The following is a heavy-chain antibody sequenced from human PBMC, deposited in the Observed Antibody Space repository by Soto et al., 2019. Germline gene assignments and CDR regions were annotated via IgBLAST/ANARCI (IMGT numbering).Heavy chain of an antibody. D-gene: IGHD2-8*01. CDR2: IGGSSGHI. V-gene: IGHV3-21*01. CDR3: ARTNGAYSNYFDY. Sequence: EVQLVESGGGLVKPGGSLRLSCAASGFTFSSYSMVWVRQAPEKGLEWVSSIGGSSGHIYYADSLKGRFTISRDNAKNPLYLQMNSLRVDDTAVYNCARTNGAYSNYFDYWGQGTLVTVSS. J-gene: IGHJ4*02. CDR1: GFTFSSYS.